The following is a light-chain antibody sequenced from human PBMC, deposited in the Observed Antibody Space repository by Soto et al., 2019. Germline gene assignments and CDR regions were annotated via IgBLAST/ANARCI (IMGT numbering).Light chain of an antibody. CDR1: QSVSSSY. CDR3: QQYGSSRT. Sequence: EIVLTQSPGTLSLSPGERATLSCRASQSVSSSYLAWYQQKPGQAPRLLIYGASSRATGIPDRFSGSGSGTDFARTISRLEPVDFAVYYCQQYGSSRTFGQGTKVEIK. J-gene: IGKJ1*01. V-gene: IGKV3-20*01. CDR2: GAS.